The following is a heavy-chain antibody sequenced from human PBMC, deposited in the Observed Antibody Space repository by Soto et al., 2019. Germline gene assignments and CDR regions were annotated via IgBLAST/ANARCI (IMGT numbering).Heavy chain of an antibody. V-gene: IGHV3-33*01. Sequence: QVQLVESGGGVVQPGRSLRLSCTASGFTFNSYGMHWVRQAPGKGLEWVALIWYDGSNISYGDSVKGRFTISRDNSKNTLSLQMNSLRAEDTAVYYCARDTEAAAGTGRAMLYLDNWGQGTLVTVSS. CDR2: IWYDGSNI. CDR1: GFTFNSYG. D-gene: IGHD6-13*01. J-gene: IGHJ4*02. CDR3: ARDTEAAAGTGRAMLYLDN.